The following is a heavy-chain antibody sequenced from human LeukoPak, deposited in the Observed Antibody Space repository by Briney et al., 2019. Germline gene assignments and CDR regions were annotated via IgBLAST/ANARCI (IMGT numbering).Heavy chain of an antibody. V-gene: IGHV1-18*01. J-gene: IGHJ4*02. Sequence: ASVKVSCKASGYTFTKYGVSWVRQAPGQGLEWMGWIGAYTGNTNYVKKFQGRVTLTRDTSTSTAYMELKSLRSDDTAVYYCARDGDSGPTNGGISHYWGQGTLVTVSS. CDR2: IGAYTGNT. D-gene: IGHD6-25*01. CDR3: ARDGDSGPTNGGISHY. CDR1: GYTFTKYG.